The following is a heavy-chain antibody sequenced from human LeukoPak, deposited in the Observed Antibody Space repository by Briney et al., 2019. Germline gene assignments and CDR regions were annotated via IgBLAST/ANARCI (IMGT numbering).Heavy chain of an antibody. CDR1: GYTFTSHD. CDR2: VSPNSGDT. J-gene: IGHJ4*02. V-gene: IGHV1-8*01. D-gene: IGHD7-27*01. Sequence: ASVKVSCKASGYTFTSHDINWVRQATGQGLEWMGWVSPNSGDTGYAQKFQGRVTMTSDSSISTAYMELSSLRSEDTAIYYCVRTPPNWGFDYWGQGTLVTVSS. CDR3: VRTPPNWGFDY.